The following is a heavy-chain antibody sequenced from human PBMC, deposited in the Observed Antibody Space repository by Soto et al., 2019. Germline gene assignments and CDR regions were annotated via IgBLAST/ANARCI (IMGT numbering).Heavy chain of an antibody. V-gene: IGHV3-30*02. Sequence: GGSLRLSCSASGFTFNTHGLHWVRQSPGKGLEWVSYISYSGNKYYADSVQGRFTISRDDSKNTVFLQINSLRTEDTAVYYCAKRPLAGSGWTFDYWGQGTSVTVSS. J-gene: IGHJ4*02. CDR1: GFTFNTHG. CDR3: AKRPLAGSGWTFDY. D-gene: IGHD6-19*01. CDR2: ISYSGNK.